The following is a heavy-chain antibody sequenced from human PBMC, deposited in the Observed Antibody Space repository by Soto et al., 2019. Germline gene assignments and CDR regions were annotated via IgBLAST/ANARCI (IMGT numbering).Heavy chain of an antibody. CDR3: ARLEGLATSSYYFDF. J-gene: IGHJ4*02. V-gene: IGHV4-39*01. D-gene: IGHD6-6*01. Sequence: QLQLQESGPGLVKPSETLSLTCSVSDDSINSDKYYWGWIRQPPGKGPEWIGSIYYRGNAYYNPSLQTRVTISLDKSKSQFSLKLNSVTAADSAVYFCARLEGLATSSYYFDFWGPGALVTVSS. CDR1: DDSINSDKYY. CDR2: IYYRGNA.